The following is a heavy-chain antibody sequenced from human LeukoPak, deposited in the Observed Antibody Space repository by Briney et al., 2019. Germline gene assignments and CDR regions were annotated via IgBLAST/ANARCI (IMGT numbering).Heavy chain of an antibody. CDR3: ARAIVVIPAAIRY. V-gene: IGHV3-33*05. CDR1: GFTFSSSG. D-gene: IGHD2-2*01. Sequence: GGSLRLSCEASGFTFSSSGMHWVRQAPGKGLEWVSFTKKDESEKWYVDSVKGRFTISRDNSKNTLYLQMNSLRAEDTAVYYCARAIVVIPAAIRYWGQGTLVTVSS. CDR2: TKKDESEK. J-gene: IGHJ4*02.